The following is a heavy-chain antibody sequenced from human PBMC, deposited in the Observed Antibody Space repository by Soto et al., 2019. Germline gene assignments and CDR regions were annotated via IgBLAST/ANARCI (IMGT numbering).Heavy chain of an antibody. J-gene: IGHJ6*01. Sequence: RHVLGKGIEWVAVISYDGSNNYYADSVNGRFTISRDNSKNTLYLQMNSLRAEDTAVYYCAKDLITMVRGVIIDDYYSSY. D-gene: IGHD3-10*01. V-gene: IGHV3-30*18. CDR3: AKDLITMVRGVIIDDYYSSY. CDR2: ISYDGSNN.